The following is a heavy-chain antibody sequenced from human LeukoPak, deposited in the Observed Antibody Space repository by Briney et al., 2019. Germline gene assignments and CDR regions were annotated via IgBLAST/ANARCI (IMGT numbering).Heavy chain of an antibody. CDR1: GFTFSNYW. D-gene: IGHD1-26*01. V-gene: IGHV3-74*01. J-gene: IGHJ4*02. CDR3: ARRHPNSGSNDY. Sequence: GGSLRLSCAASGFTFSNYWMHWVRQAPGKGLVWVSRMNSDGSSTSYADSVKGRFTISRDNATNTLYLQMNSLRAEDTAVYYCARRHPNSGSNDYWGQGTLVTVSS. CDR2: MNSDGSST.